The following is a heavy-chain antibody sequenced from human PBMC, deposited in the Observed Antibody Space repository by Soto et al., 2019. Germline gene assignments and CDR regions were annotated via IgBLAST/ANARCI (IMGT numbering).Heavy chain of an antibody. CDR3: ARVLYYGAVSYSPYGRAV. CDR1: GVSFNNNG. Sequence: QVQLVQSGAEVKQPGSSVKVSCTTSGVSFNNNGIGWVRQAPGHGLEWMGGVSPPFRTSNYARKFQGRISITADASTGTVNMELSSLTSEDTAQYYCARVLYYGAVSYSPYGRAVWGQGTTVTVS. J-gene: IGHJ6*02. CDR2: VSPPFRTS. V-gene: IGHV1-69*01. D-gene: IGHD3-10*01.